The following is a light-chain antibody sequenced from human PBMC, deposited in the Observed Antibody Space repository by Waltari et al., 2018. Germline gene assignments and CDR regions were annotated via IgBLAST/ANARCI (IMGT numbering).Light chain of an antibody. Sequence: EIVMTQSPATLSVSPGERATLSCRASQSVSINLAWYQQKPGRAPRPLIYGASTRATSSPARFSGSGSGTEFTLTIISLQSEDFAVYYCQQYNNWPPWTFGQGTKVEIK. CDR3: QQYNNWPPWT. V-gene: IGKV3-15*01. CDR2: GAS. J-gene: IGKJ1*01. CDR1: QSVSIN.